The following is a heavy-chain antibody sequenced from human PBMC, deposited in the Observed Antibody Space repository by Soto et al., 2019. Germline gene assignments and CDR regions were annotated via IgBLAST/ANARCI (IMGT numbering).Heavy chain of an antibody. CDR2: INKDGSDR. V-gene: IGHV3-7*01. Sequence: EVQLVGSGGGLVQPGGSLRLSCAASGFTFSNRWMTWFRQAPGKGLECVGLINKDGSDRNYLDSVKGRFTMSRDNARNSLCLQMDGLMAEDTAVYYCVRDEDEGFFGSVRLAGGDYWGQGILVTVSS. CDR1: GFTFSNRW. D-gene: IGHD3-10*01. CDR3: VRDEDEGFFGSVRLAGGDY. J-gene: IGHJ4*02.